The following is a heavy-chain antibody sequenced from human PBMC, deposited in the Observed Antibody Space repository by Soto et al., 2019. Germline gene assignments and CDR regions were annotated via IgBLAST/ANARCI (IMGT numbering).Heavy chain of an antibody. CDR2: ISSDGTNK. D-gene: IGHD1-26*01. J-gene: IGHJ1*01. CDR3: AYRVPPGTYGAPYFQH. Sequence: GGSLRLSCAASGFTFSSHGMHWVRQAPGKGLEWVAVISSDGTNKYYADSVKGRFTISRDNSKNTLFLQMNSLRAEDTAVYYCAYRVPPGTYGAPYFQHWGQGTLVTVSS. V-gene: IGHV3-30*03. CDR1: GFTFSSHG.